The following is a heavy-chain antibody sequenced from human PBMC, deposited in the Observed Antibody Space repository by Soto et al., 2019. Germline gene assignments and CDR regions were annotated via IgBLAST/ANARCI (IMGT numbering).Heavy chain of an antibody. Sequence: ASETLSLTCTVSGGSITSGGYYWSWIRPHPGKGLEWIGYIYYSGFTYYNPSLKSRVTISVDTTKNQFSLKLSSMTAADTAVYFCVRPDPGVLGVISRFYVLDVWGQGITVTVSS. V-gene: IGHV4-31*03. CDR2: IYYSGFT. CDR1: GGSITSGGYY. D-gene: IGHD3-10*01. CDR3: VRPDPGVLGVISRFYVLDV. J-gene: IGHJ6*02.